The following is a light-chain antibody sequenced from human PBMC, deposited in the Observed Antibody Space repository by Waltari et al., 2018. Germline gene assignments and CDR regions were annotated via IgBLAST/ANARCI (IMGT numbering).Light chain of an antibody. J-gene: IGKJ5*01. CDR1: QDIEFY. CDR2: DAF. V-gene: IGKV1-33*01. CDR3: QQYDKLLVT. Sequence: DIQMTQSPSSLSASIGDRVTITCQASQDIEFYLNWYQQKPGKAPKLLIYDAFNLATGVPSRFSGSGSGTDFTFTISSLQPEDIATYYCQQYDKLLVTFGQGTRLEI.